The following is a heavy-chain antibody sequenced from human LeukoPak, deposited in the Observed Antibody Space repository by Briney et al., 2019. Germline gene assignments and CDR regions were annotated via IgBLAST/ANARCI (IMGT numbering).Heavy chain of an antibody. CDR3: ARGRKYTSGYRVTELGSGYSDY. CDR2: INTNTGNP. D-gene: IGHD5-18*01. CDR1: GYTFTSYA. V-gene: IGHV7-4-1*02. Sequence: GASVKVSCKASGYTFTSYAMNWVRQAPGQGLEWMGWINTNTGNPTYAQGFTGRFVFSLGTSVSTAYLQISSLKAEDTAVYYCARGRKYTSGYRVTELGSGYSDYWGQGTLVTVSS. J-gene: IGHJ4*02.